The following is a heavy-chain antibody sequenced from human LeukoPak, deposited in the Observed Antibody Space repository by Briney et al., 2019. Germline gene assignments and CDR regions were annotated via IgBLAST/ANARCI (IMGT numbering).Heavy chain of an antibody. D-gene: IGHD6-6*01. V-gene: IGHV3-9*01. Sequence: GGSLRLSCAASGFTFDDYAMHWVRQAPGKGLEWVSGISWNSGSIGYADSVKGRFTISRDNAKNSLYLQMNSLRAEDTAVYYCARSSDSSSLQYFQHWGQGTLVTVSS. J-gene: IGHJ1*01. CDR2: ISWNSGSI. CDR3: ARSSDSSSLQYFQH. CDR1: GFTFDDYA.